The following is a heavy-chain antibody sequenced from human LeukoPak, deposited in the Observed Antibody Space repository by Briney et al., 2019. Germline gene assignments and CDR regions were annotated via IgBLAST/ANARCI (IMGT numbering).Heavy chain of an antibody. Sequence: SQTLSHTCTVSGGSISSGSYYWSWIRQPAGKGLEWIGRIYTSGSTNYNPSLKSRVTISVDTSKNQFSLKLSSVTAADTAVYYCARSGIAAAGTGWYFDLWGRGTLVTVSS. J-gene: IGHJ2*01. CDR3: ARSGIAAAGTGWYFDL. CDR2: IYTSGST. CDR1: GGSISSGSYY. V-gene: IGHV4-61*02. D-gene: IGHD6-13*01.